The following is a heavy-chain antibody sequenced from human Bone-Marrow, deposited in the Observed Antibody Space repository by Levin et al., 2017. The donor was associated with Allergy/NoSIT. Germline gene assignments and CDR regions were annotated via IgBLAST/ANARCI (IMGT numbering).Heavy chain of an antibody. D-gene: IGHD1-26*01. J-gene: IGHJ4*02. CDR2: IWYDGSNK. Sequence: GESLKISCAASGFTFSSYGMHWVRQAPGKGLEWVAVIWYDGSNKYYADSVKGRFTISRDNSKNTLYLQMNSPRAEDTAVYYCARSRSGSYLVGYWGQGTLVTVSS. CDR1: GFTFSSYG. CDR3: ARSRSGSYLVGY. V-gene: IGHV3-33*01.